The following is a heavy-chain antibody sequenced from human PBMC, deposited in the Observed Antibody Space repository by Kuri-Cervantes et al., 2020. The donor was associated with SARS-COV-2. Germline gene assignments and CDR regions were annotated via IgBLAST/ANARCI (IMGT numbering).Heavy chain of an antibody. Sequence: GESLKISCAASGFTFSNAWMSWVRQAPGKGLEWVGRIKSKTDGGTTDYAAPVKGRFTISRDDSKNTLYLQMNSLKTEDTAVYCCTTEDGDYVSLDYWGQGTLVTVSS. V-gene: IGHV3-15*01. CDR1: GFTFSNAW. D-gene: IGHD4-17*01. CDR2: IKSKTDGGTT. CDR3: TTEDGDYVSLDY. J-gene: IGHJ4*02.